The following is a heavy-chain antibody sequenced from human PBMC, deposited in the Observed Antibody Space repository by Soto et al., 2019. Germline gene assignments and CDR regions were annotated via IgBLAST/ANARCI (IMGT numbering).Heavy chain of an antibody. CDR3: ARDRKGSNGLTDY. D-gene: IGHD3-9*01. CDR1: GGSINGYY. J-gene: IGHJ4*02. Sequence: PSETLSLTCTVSGGSINGYYWTWIRQPPGKGLEWIGFIYYSGNTNYNPSLQSRVTISLDTSKNQFSLNLNSVTAADTAMYYCARDRKGSNGLTDYWGQGALVTVSS. CDR2: IYYSGNT. V-gene: IGHV4-59*01.